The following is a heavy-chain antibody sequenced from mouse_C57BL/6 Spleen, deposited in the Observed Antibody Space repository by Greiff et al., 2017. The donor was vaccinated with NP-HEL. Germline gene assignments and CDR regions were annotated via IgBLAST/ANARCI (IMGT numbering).Heavy chain of an antibody. V-gene: IGHV5-17*01. J-gene: IGHJ2*01. CDR1: GFTFSDYG. D-gene: IGHD2-4*01. CDR3: ARRDYDGRWYFDY. CDR2: ISSGSSTI. Sequence: EVQLVESGGGLVKPGGSLKLSCAASGFTFSDYGMHWVRQAPEKGLEWVAYISSGSSTIYYADTVKGRFPISRDNAKNTLFLQMTSLRSEDTAMYYCARRDYDGRWYFDYWGQGTTLTVSS.